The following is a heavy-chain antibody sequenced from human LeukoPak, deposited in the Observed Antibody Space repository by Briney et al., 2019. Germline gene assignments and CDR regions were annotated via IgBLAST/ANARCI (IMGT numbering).Heavy chain of an antibody. CDR2: ISGSGGST. D-gene: IGHD3-10*02. J-gene: IGHJ6*04. V-gene: IGHV3-23*01. Sequence: GGSLRLSCAASGFTFSSYGMSWVRQAPGKGLEWVSAISGSGGSTYYADSVKGRFTISRDNAKNSLYLQMNGLRAEDTAVYYCAELGITMIGGVWGKGTTVTISS. CDR3: AELGITMIGGV. CDR1: GFTFSSYG.